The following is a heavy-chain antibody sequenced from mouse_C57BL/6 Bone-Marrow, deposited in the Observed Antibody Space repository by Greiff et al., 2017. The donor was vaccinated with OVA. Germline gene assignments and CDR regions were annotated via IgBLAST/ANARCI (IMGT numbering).Heavy chain of an antibody. CDR2: IYPRSGNT. Sequence: QVQLQQSGAELARPGASVKLSCKASGYTFTSYGISWVKQRTGQGLEWIGEIYPRSGNTYYNEKFKGKATLTADKSSSTAYMELRSLTSEDSAVYYCAREDYDYDGPHFCYWGQGTTLTVSS. CDR3: AREDYDYDGPHFCY. CDR1: GYTFTSYG. J-gene: IGHJ2*01. V-gene: IGHV1-81*01. D-gene: IGHD2-4*01.